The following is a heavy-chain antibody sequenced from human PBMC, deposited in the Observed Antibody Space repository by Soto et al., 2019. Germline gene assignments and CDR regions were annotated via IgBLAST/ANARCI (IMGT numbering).Heavy chain of an antibody. CDR3: VRATYFSDSSGYTLCLDY. CDR2: ISSSGSTI. D-gene: IGHD3-22*01. V-gene: IGHV3-48*03. J-gene: IGHJ4*02. CDR1: GFTFSSYE. Sequence: GGSLRLSCAASGFTFSSYEMNWVRQAPGKGLEWVSYISSSGSTIYYADSVKGRLTISRDNAKNSLYLQMNSLRAEDTAVYYCVRATYFSDSSGYTLCLDYCVQGSLVTVSS.